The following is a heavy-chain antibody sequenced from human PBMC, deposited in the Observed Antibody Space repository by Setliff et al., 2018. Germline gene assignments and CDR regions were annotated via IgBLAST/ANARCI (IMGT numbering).Heavy chain of an antibody. CDR2: IKSKADGGTT. CDR3: TTWPENGGYYYYYYMDV. D-gene: IGHD3-16*01. V-gene: IGHV3-15*01. Sequence: PGGSLRLSCIASGFTVSRAWMTWVRQAPGKGLEWVGRIKSKADGGTTDYVAPVKGRFTISRDDSKNTLFLQMNNLKIEDTAVYYCTTWPENGGYYYYYYMDVWGKGTTVTVSS. CDR1: GFTVSRAW. J-gene: IGHJ6*03.